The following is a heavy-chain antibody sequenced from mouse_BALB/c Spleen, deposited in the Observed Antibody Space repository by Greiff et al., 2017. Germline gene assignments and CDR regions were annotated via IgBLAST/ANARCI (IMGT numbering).Heavy chain of an antibody. J-gene: IGHJ1*01. Sequence: EVQRVESGGGLVKPGGSLKLSCAASGFAFSSYDMSWVRQTPEKRLEWVAYISSGGGSTYYPDSVKGRFTISRDNAKNTLYLQMSSLRSEDTARYYCARRYGNYGYFDVWGAGTTVTVSS. V-gene: IGHV5-12-1*01. CDR2: ISSGGGST. CDR3: ARRYGNYGYFDV. CDR1: GFAFSSYD. D-gene: IGHD2-1*01.